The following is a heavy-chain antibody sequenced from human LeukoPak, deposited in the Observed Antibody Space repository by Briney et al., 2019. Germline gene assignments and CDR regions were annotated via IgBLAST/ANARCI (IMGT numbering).Heavy chain of an antibody. V-gene: IGHV4-61*02. J-gene: IGHJ6*03. D-gene: IGHD5-18*01. CDR1: GGSISSSSYY. CDR3: AREGLDSYGSYYYYYYMDV. CDR2: IYTSGST. Sequence: PSETLSLTCTVSGGSISSSSYYWGWIRQPAGKGLEWIGRIYTSGSTNYNPSLKSRVTISVDTSKNQFSLKLSSVTAADTAVYYCAREGLDSYGSYYYYYYMDVWGKGTTVTVSS.